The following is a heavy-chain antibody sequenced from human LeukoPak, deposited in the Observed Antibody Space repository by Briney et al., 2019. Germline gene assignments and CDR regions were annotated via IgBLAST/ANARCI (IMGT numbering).Heavy chain of an antibody. CDR1: GFTFSTYA. J-gene: IGHJ4*02. CDR2: IANSGGST. D-gene: IGHD1/OR15-1a*01. Sequence: GGSLSLSCAASGFTFSTYAMSWVRQAPGKGLEWVSTIANSGGSTYYADSVKGRFTIFRDNSKNTLYLQMNSLRAEDIAVYYCAKSHSVEQRGYFDYWGQGTLVTVSS. V-gene: IGHV3-23*01. CDR3: AKSHSVEQRGYFDY.